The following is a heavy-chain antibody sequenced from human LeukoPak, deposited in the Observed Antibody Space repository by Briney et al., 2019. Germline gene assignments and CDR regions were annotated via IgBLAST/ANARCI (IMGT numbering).Heavy chain of an antibody. CDR3: ARGSGGSYYYYYYMDV. CDR1: GYTFTSYY. J-gene: IGHJ6*03. D-gene: IGHD2-15*01. V-gene: IGHV1-8*01. Sequence: ASVKVSCKASGYTFTSYYINWVRQATGQGLEWMGWINPNSGNTGYAQKFQGRVTMTRNTSISTAYMELSSLRSEDTAVYYCARGSGGSYYYYYYMDVWGKGTTVTVSS. CDR2: INPNSGNT.